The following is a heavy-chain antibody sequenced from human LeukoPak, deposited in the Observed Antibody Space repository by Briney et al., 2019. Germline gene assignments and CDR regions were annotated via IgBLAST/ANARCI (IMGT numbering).Heavy chain of an antibody. V-gene: IGHV3-33*01. Sequence: PGGSLRLSCAASGFTFSSYGMHWVRQAPGKGLEWVAVIWYDGSNEYYADSVKGRFTISRDNSKNTLYLQMNSLRAEDTAVYYCASRTHSYGDYYYYYGMDVWGQGTTVTVSS. CDR3: ASRTHSYGDYYYYYGMDV. CDR1: GFTFSSYG. CDR2: IWYDGSNE. J-gene: IGHJ6*02. D-gene: IGHD4-17*01.